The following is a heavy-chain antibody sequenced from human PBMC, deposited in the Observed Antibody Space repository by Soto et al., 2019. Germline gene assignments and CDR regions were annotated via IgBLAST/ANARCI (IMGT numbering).Heavy chain of an antibody. CDR1: GGTFSSYS. J-gene: IGHJ5*02. D-gene: IGHD2-15*01. V-gene: IGHV1-69*13. CDR2: IIPIFGTA. Sequence: SVKVSCKASGGTFSSYSISWVRHAPGQGLEWMGGIIPIFGTANYAQKFQGRVTITADESTSTAYMELSSLRSEDTAVYYCARTQREYCSGGSCPLHLLYNWFDPWGQGTLVTVSS. CDR3: ARTQREYCSGGSCPLHLLYNWFDP.